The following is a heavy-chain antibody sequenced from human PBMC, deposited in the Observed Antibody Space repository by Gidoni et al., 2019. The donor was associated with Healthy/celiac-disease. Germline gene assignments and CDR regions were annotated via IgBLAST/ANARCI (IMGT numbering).Heavy chain of an antibody. Sequence: QVQLVQSGAEVKKPGASVKVSCKASGYTFTSYYMLWVRQAPGQGLEWMGIINPSGGSTSYAQKFQGRVTMTRDTATSTVYMELSSLRSEDTAVYYCARDRIETYTAMAPYYYYGMDVWGQGTTVTVSS. V-gene: IGHV1-46*03. CDR1: GYTFTSYY. CDR2: INPSGGST. J-gene: IGHJ6*02. CDR3: ARDRIETYTAMAPYYYYGMDV. D-gene: IGHD5-18*01.